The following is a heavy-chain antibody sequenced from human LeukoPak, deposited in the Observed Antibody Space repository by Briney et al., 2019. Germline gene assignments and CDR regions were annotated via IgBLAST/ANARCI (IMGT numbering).Heavy chain of an antibody. J-gene: IGHJ1*01. CDR3: TTHPGLI. V-gene: IGHV3-49*04. Sequence: GGSLRLSCTASGLAFGDYAISWVRQAPGKGLEWVGFIRSRAYGGTTEYAASVKGRFTISRDDSKSIAYLQMNSLKTEDTAVYYCTTHPGLIWGQGTLVTVSS. D-gene: IGHD3-16*01. CDR2: IRSRAYGGTT. CDR1: GLAFGDYA.